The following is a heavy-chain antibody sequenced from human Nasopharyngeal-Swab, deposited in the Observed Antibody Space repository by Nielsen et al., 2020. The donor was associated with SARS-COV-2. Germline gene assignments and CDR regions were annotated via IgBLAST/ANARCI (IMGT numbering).Heavy chain of an antibody. V-gene: IGHV3-7*01. CDR2: IKQDGSEK. CDR3: AREVVTMIVVNHYYYGMDV. J-gene: IGHJ6*02. Sequence: GESLKISCAASGFTFSSYRMSWVRQAPGKGLEWVANIKQDGSEKYYVDSVKGRFTISRDNAKNSLYLQMNSLRAEDTAVYYCAREVVTMIVVNHYYYGMDVWGQGTTVTVSS. CDR1: GFTFSSYR. D-gene: IGHD3-22*01.